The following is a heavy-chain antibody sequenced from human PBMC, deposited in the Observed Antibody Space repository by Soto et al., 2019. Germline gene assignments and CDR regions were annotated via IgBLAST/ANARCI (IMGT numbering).Heavy chain of an antibody. CDR1: GGSISSSSYY. CDR3: ARIGITIFGVVDY. J-gene: IGHJ4*02. CDR2: IYYSGST. D-gene: IGHD3-3*01. V-gene: IGHV4-39*01. Sequence: PSETLSLTCTVSGGSISSSSYYWGWIRQPPGKGLELIGSIYYSGSTYYNPSLKSRVTISVDTSKNQFSLKLSSVTAADTAVYYCARIGITIFGVVDYWGQGTLVTVSS.